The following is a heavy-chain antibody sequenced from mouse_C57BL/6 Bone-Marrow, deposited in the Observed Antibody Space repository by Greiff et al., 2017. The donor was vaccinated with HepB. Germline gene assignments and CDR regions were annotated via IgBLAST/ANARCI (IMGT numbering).Heavy chain of an antibody. V-gene: IGHV5-17*01. CDR2: ISSGRSTI. D-gene: IGHD1-2*01. J-gene: IGHJ4*01. Sequence: EVKLMESGGGLVKPGGSLKLSCAASGFTFSDYGMHWVRQAPEKGLEWVAYISSGRSTIYYADTVKGRFTISRDNAKNNLFLQMTSLRSEDTAMYYCARRLRRPHYYAMDYWGQGTSVTVSS. CDR1: GFTFSDYG. CDR3: ARRLRRPHYYAMDY.